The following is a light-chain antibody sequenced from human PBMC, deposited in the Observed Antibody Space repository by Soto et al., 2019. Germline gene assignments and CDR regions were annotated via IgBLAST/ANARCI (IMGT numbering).Light chain of an antibody. V-gene: IGKV1-39*01. J-gene: IGKJ5*01. Sequence: DIQMTQSPSSLSASVGDRVAITCRASQSISSYLNWYQQKPGKVPKVLIYAASNLQSGVPSRFSGSGSGTDFTLTISSLQPEDFATYYCQQSYSTPITFGQGTRLEIK. CDR1: QSISSY. CDR2: AAS. CDR3: QQSYSTPIT.